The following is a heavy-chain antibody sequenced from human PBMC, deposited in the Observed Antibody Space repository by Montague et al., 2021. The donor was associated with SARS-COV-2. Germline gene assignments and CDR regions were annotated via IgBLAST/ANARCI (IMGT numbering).Heavy chain of an antibody. Sequence: PALVQPTQTLTLTCTLSGFSLSTSGMRASWIRQPPGKALEWLARXDWDDDKFYSTSLKTRLTISKDTSKNQVVLTMTNMDPVDTATYYCARSYYDILTNYYDAFDIWGQGTMVTVSS. D-gene: IGHD3-9*01. CDR2: XDWDDDK. CDR1: GFSLSTSGMR. J-gene: IGHJ3*02. V-gene: IGHV2-70*04. CDR3: ARSYYDILTNYYDAFDI.